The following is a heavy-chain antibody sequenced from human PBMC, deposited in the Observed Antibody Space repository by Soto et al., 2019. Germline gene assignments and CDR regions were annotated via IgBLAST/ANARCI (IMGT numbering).Heavy chain of an antibody. CDR2: ISAYNGNT. V-gene: IGHV1-18*01. CDR3: ARTDPYSSSSLYYYYYMDV. J-gene: IGHJ6*03. D-gene: IGHD6-6*01. CDR1: GYTFTSYS. Sequence: ASVKVSCKASGYTFTSYSISWVRQAPGQGLEWMGWISAYNGNTNYAQKLQGRVTMTTDTSTSTAYMELRSLRSDDTAVYYCARTDPYSSSSLYYYYYMDVWGKGTTVTVSS.